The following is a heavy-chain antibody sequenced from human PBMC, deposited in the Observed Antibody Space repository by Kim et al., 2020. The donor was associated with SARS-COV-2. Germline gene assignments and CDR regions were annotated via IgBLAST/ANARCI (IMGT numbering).Heavy chain of an antibody. D-gene: IGHD5-12*01. Sequence: GGSLRLSCAASGFTFSSYAMHWVRQAPGKGLEWVAVISYDGSNKYYADSVKGRFTISRDNSKNTLYLQMNSLRAEDTAVYYCARDYLRGYGDYWGQGTLVTVSS. CDR3: ARDYLRGYGDY. V-gene: IGHV3-30-3*01. CDR1: GFTFSSYA. J-gene: IGHJ4*02. CDR2: ISYDGSNK.